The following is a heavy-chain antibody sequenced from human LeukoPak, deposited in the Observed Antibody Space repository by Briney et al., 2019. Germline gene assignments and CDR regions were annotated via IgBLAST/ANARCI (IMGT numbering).Heavy chain of an antibody. J-gene: IGHJ4*02. CDR1: GYTFTSYG. Sequence: ASVKVSCKASGYTFTSYGISWVRQAPGQGLEWMGWISAYNGNTNYAQKLQGRVTMTTDTSTSKAYVELRSLRSADTAVYYCASLTYCYDSSGYYFDYWGQGTLVTVSS. CDR3: ASLTYCYDSSGYYFDY. V-gene: IGHV1-18*01. CDR2: ISAYNGNT. D-gene: IGHD3-22*01.